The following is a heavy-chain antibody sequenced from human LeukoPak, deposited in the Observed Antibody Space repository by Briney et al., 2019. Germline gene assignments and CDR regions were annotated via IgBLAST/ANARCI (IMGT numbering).Heavy chain of an antibody. J-gene: IGHJ4*01. CDR1: GYRFTTYW. V-gene: IGHV5-51*01. Sequence: GESLKISCKGSGYRFTTYWIGWVRQMPGKGLEWRGIIYPGDSDTRYSPSFQGQVTISADKSFSTAYLQWSSLKASDTAMYYCARSRSTYSGSYGYWGQGTLVTVSS. CDR2: IYPGDSDT. D-gene: IGHD1-26*01. CDR3: ARSRSTYSGSYGY.